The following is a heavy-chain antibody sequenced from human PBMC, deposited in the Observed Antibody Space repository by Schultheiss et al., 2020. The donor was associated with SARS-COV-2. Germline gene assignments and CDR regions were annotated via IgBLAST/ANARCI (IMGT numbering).Heavy chain of an antibody. D-gene: IGHD1-14*01. V-gene: IGHV3-23*01. CDR3: ARAPPPEQPTPYFDY. CDR2: ISGSGGST. CDR1: GFTFSSYA. Sequence: GGSLRLSCAASGFTFSSYAMSWVRQAPGKGLEWVSAISGSGGSTYYADSVKGRFTISRDNAKNSLYLQMNSLRAEDTAVYYCARAPPPEQPTPYFDYWGQGTLVTVSS. J-gene: IGHJ4*02.